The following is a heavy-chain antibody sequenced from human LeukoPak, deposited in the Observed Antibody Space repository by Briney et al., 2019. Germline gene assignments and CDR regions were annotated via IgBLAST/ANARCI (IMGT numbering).Heavy chain of an antibody. CDR2: ISYSGST. Sequence: SETLSLTCTVSGGSIGTGSFYWGWVRQPPGKGLEWIRTISYSGSTYYDPSLKSRVTISVDTSKNQFSLKLSSLTAADTAVYFCARGRDYYASGSFYYWFDPWGQGTLVTVSS. CDR3: ARGRDYYASGSFYYWFDP. V-gene: IGHV4-39*07. D-gene: IGHD3-10*01. CDR1: GGSIGTGSFY. J-gene: IGHJ5*02.